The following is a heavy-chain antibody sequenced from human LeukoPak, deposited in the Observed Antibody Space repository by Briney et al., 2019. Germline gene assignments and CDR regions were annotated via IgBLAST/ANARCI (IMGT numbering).Heavy chain of an antibody. Sequence: PSETLSLTCTVSGGSISGYYWSWIRQPPGKGLEWIGEINHSGSTNYNPSLKSRVTISVDTSKNQFSLKLSSVTAADTAVYYCARVDSSQTIDFDYWGQGTLVTVSS. J-gene: IGHJ4*02. V-gene: IGHV4-34*01. CDR1: GGSISGYY. CDR2: INHSGST. CDR3: ARVDSSQTIDFDY. D-gene: IGHD3-22*01.